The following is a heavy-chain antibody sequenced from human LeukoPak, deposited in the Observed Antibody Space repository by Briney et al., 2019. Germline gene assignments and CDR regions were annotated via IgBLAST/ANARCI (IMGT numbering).Heavy chain of an antibody. CDR3: ARGYDSSGYYNNWFDP. CDR1: GGTFSSYA. V-gene: IGHV1-69*13. J-gene: IGHJ5*02. Sequence: ASVKASCKASGGTFSSYAISWVRQAPGQGLEWMGGIIPIFGTANYAQKFQGRVTITADESTSTAYMELSSLRSEDTAVYYCARGYDSSGYYNNWFDPWGQGTLVTVSS. CDR2: IIPIFGTA. D-gene: IGHD3-22*01.